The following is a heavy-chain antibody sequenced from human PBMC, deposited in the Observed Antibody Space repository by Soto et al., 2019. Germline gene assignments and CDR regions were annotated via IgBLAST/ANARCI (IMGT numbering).Heavy chain of an antibody. V-gene: IGHV4-59*01. CDR1: GGSISSYY. CDR3: ARGDMGVDY. Sequence: SETLSLTCTVSGGSISSYYWSWIRQPPGKGLEWIGYIYYSGSTNYNPSLKSRVTISVDTSKNQFSLKLSSVTAADTAVYYCARGDMGVDYWGQGTLVTVSS. D-gene: IGHD1-26*01. CDR2: IYYSGST. J-gene: IGHJ4*02.